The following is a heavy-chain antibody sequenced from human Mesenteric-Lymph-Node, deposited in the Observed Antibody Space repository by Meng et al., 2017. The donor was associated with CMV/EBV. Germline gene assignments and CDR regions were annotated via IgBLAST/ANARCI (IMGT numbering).Heavy chain of an antibody. CDR1: EFSLSTSGVG. J-gene: IGHJ4*02. V-gene: IGHV2-5*02. CDR2: NYWDDDK. CDR3: AHRRRSGGYYYDY. D-gene: IGHD3-22*01. Sequence: EFSLSTSGVGVGWIRQPTGKALEWLAVNYWDDDKHYSPSLKSRLTVTKDMTKNQVVLTMTNMDTVDTATYFCAHRRRSGGYYYDYWGQGTLVTVSS.